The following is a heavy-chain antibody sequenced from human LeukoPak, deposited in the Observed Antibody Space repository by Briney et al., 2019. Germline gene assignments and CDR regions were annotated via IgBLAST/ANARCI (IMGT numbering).Heavy chain of an antibody. Sequence: SETLSLTCAVYGGSFSGYYWSWIRQPPGKGLEWIGEINHSGSTNYNPSLKSRVTISVDTSKNQFSLKLSSVTAADRAVYYCARSGPPAGRPDAFDIWGQGTMATVSS. CDR1: GGSFSGYY. J-gene: IGHJ3*02. V-gene: IGHV4-34*01. CDR3: ARSGPPAGRPDAFDI. CDR2: INHSGST. D-gene: IGHD2-2*01.